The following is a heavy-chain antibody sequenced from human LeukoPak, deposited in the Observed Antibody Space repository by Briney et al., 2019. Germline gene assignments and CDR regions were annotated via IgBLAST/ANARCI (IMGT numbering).Heavy chain of an antibody. CDR2: ITPMFATP. D-gene: IGHD5/OR15-5a*01. V-gene: IGHV1-69*06. CDR3: ARDSLPAVTQSPYYHMAG. Sequence: ASVKVSCKASGGTFGSYSVTWVPRAPGQSLEWMGGITPMFATPDSAKQFRGRVTITVDTSTNTAFLDLASLRPDDPAVYFCARDSLPAVTQSPYYHMAGWGKGTSVIVSS. J-gene: IGHJ6*03. CDR1: GGTFGSYS.